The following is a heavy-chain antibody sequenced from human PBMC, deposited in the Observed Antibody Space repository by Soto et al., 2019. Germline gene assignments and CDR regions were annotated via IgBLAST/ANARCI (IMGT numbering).Heavy chain of an antibody. CDR3: ARQIPYCSGGSCYSANWFDP. CDR1: GYSFTSYW. CDR2: IYPGDSDT. J-gene: IGHJ5*02. V-gene: IGHV5-51*01. Sequence: GESLKISCKGSGYSFTSYWIGWVRQMPGKGLEWMGIIYPGDSDTRYSPSFQGQVTISADKSISTAYLQWSSLKASDTAMYYCARQIPYCSGGSCYSANWFDPWGQGTLVTVSS. D-gene: IGHD2-15*01.